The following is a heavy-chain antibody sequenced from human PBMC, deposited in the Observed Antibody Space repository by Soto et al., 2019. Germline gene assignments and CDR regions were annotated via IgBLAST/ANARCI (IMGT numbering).Heavy chain of an antibody. Sequence: GGSLRLSCAASGFTFSSYAMSWVRQAPGKGLEWVSAISGSGGSTYYADSVKGRFTISRDNSKNTLYLQMNSLRAEDTAVYYCARGLLVRAPLEDAFDIWGQGTMVTVSS. V-gene: IGHV3-23*01. J-gene: IGHJ3*02. CDR2: ISGSGGST. D-gene: IGHD3-10*01. CDR1: GFTFSSYA. CDR3: ARGLLVRAPLEDAFDI.